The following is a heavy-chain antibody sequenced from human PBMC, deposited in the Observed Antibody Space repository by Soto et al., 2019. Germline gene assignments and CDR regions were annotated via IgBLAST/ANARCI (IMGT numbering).Heavy chain of an antibody. Sequence: ASVKVSCKASGYTFTSYSMHWMRQAPGQRLEWMGWINAGNGNTKYSQEFQGRVTITRDTSASTAYMELSSLRSEDTAVYYCARVLYYYDSSGYYYRPTDYWGQG. CDR1: GYTFTSYS. J-gene: IGHJ4*02. V-gene: IGHV1-3*01. D-gene: IGHD3-22*01. CDR3: ARVLYYYDSSGYYYRPTDY. CDR2: INAGNGNT.